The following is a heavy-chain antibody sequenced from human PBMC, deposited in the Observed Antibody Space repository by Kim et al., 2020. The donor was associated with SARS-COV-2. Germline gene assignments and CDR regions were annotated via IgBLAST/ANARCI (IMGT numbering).Heavy chain of an antibody. D-gene: IGHD1-26*01. J-gene: IGHJ5*02. Sequence: GGSLRLSCAASGFTFSSNLMNWVRQAPGKGLEWVALISYEGSTQKYTESVKGRFTISRDNSKNTLYLQMNSLRPDDTGVYYCAGKLVGDRYMGPWGQGTLVTVSS. V-gene: IGHV3-30*03. CDR2: ISYEGSTQ. CDR3: AGKLVGDRYMGP. CDR1: GFTFSSNL.